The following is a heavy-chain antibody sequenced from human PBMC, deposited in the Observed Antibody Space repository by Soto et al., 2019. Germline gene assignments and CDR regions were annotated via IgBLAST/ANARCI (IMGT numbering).Heavy chain of an antibody. J-gene: IGHJ6*02. V-gene: IGHV1-8*01. CDR2: MNPNSGNT. CDR3: ARERTGTTSMDV. Sequence: QVQLVQSGAEVKKPGASVKVSCKASGYTFTSYDINWVRQATGQGLEWMGWMNPNSGNTGYAQKFRGRVTMTKNTSISTAYMELSSLRSEDTAVYYCARERTGTTSMDVWGQGTTVTVSS. D-gene: IGHD1-1*01. CDR1: GYTFTSYD.